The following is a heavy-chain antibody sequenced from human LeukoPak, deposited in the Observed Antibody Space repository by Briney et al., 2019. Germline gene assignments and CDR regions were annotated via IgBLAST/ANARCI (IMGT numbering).Heavy chain of an antibody. D-gene: IGHD5-18*01. CDR3: ALEAGYPIQLWLPSESGMDV. CDR1: GYTFTSYG. J-gene: IGHJ6*02. Sequence: GASVKVSCKASGYTFTSYGITWVRQAPGQGLEWMGWISAYNGNTNYAQNLQGRVTMTRDTSTSTVYMELSSLRSEDTAVYYCALEAGYPIQLWLPSESGMDVWGQGTTVTVSS. V-gene: IGHV1-18*01. CDR2: ISAYNGNT.